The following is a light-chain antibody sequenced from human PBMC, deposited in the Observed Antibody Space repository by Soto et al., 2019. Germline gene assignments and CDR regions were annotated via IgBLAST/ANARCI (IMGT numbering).Light chain of an antibody. V-gene: IGKV1-13*02. CDR3: QQFNSYPT. CDR2: DAS. J-gene: IGKJ4*01. Sequence: AIQLTQSPSSLSASVGDRVTITCRASQGISSALVWYQQKPGKAPKLLIYDASSLESGVPSRFSGSGSGTDFTLTISSLQPEDFATYYCQQFNSYPTFGGGTKVDIK. CDR1: QGISSA.